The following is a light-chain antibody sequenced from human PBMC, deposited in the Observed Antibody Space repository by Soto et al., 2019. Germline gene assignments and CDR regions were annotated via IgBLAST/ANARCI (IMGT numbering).Light chain of an antibody. CDR3: QQRSNWPLT. CDR2: DAS. CDR1: QSVSSY. J-gene: IGKJ4*01. Sequence: EIVLTQSPATLSLSPGERATLSCRASQSVSSYLAWYQQKPGQAPWLLIYDASNRATGIPARFSGSGSGTDFTLTISSLVPEDFAVYYCQQRSNWPLTFGGGTKVEIK. V-gene: IGKV3-11*01.